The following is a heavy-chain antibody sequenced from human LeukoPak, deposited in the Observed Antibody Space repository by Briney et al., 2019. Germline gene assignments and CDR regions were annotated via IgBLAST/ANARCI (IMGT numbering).Heavy chain of an antibody. J-gene: IGHJ5*02. CDR1: GFTFSRYG. CDR2: IQTDGSSK. CDR3: AKDPRPAKQQLVTMGWFDP. V-gene: IGHV3-30*02. D-gene: IGHD6-13*01. Sequence: GGSLRLSCISSGFTFSRYGIHWVRQDPGKGLEWVSFIQTDGSSKYYSDSVKGRFTISRDNSKNTVYLQMNSLSTEDTAVYYCAKDPRPAKQQLVTMGWFDPWGQGTLVTVSS.